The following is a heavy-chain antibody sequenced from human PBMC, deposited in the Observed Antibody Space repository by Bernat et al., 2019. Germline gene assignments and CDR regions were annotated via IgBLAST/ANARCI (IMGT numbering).Heavy chain of an antibody. CDR3: ARGSASAWTDDSFDI. J-gene: IGHJ3*02. V-gene: IGHV3-74*01. CDR1: GFSFSSYW. CDR2: INGDGVRT. Sequence: EVQLVESGGGLVQPGGSLRVSCAASGFSFSSYWMHWVRQAPGEGLVWVSCINGDGVRTRDADSVKGRFTISRDNAKNTLYLQMNSLRDEDTAVHYCARGSASAWTDDSFDIWGQGTVVTVSS. D-gene: IGHD6-19*01.